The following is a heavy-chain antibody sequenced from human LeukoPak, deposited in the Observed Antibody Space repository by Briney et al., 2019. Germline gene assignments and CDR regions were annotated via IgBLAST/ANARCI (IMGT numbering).Heavy chain of an antibody. CDR3: AREPERSTGLYSDAFDM. V-gene: IGHV3-21*01. J-gene: IGHJ3*02. CDR1: GFTFSSYT. Sequence: PGGSLRLSCAASGFTFSSYTMNWVRQAPGKGLEWVSSISSSSSYIYYADSVKGRFTISRDNAKNSLFLQMNSLRVDDTAVYYCAREPERSTGLYSDAFDMWGRGTMVTVSS. D-gene: IGHD6-19*01. CDR2: ISSSSSYI.